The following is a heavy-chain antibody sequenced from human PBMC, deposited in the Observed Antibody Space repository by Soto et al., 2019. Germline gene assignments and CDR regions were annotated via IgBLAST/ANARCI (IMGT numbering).Heavy chain of an antibody. J-gene: IGHJ1*01. CDR3: AEDQAAAGTISRYFQH. CDR2: ISGSGGTT. V-gene: IGHV3-23*01. Sequence: EVQLLESGGGLVQPEGSLRLSCAASGFSFSTYAMSWVRQAPGKGLEWVSGISGSGGTTYYADSVKGRFTIARDNSKNKLYLQVNSLRAEDTAVYYCAEDQAAAGTISRYFQHWGQGTLVTVSS. CDR1: GFSFSTYA. D-gene: IGHD6-13*01.